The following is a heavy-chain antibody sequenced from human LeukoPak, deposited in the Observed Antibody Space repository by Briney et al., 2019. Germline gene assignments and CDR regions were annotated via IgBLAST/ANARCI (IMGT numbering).Heavy chain of an antibody. CDR2: ISWNSGSI. Sequence: GGSLRLSCAASGFTFDDYAMHWVRQAPGKGLEWVSGISWNSGSIGYADSVKGRFTISRDNAKNSLYLQMNSLRAEDTAVYYCARDHAPNYDFWSGYFLMDYYYMDVWGKGTTVTVSS. CDR3: ARDHAPNYDFWSGYFLMDYYYMDV. CDR1: GFTFDDYA. D-gene: IGHD3-3*01. J-gene: IGHJ6*03. V-gene: IGHV3-9*01.